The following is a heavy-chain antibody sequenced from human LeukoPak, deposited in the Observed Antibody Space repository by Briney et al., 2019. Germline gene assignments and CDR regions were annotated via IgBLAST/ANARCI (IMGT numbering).Heavy chain of an antibody. J-gene: IGHJ4*02. CDR1: GFTFSRHW. CDR3: ARDKQVGATYFDY. V-gene: IGHV3-7*01. D-gene: IGHD1-26*01. Sequence: GGSLRLSCAASGFTFSRHWMSWVRQAPGKGLEWVANIKQDGREIYYVDSVKGRFTISRDNAKNSLYLQMNSLRAEDTAVYYCARDKQVGATYFDYWGQGTLVTVSS. CDR2: IKQDGREI.